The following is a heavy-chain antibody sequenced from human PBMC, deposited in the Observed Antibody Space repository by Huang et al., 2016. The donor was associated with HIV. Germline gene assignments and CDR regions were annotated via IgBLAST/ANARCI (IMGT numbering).Heavy chain of an antibody. CDR3: AQRYKNRRDY. D-gene: IGHD3-9*01. Sequence: QVQLEQWGAGLLKASETLSLTCAVYGGSFSGYYWNWLRQAPGKGLEWVGEINHSGNTNYNPSVKSRVKKSVDTSRSQFSLYLTSLGAADTGTYFCAQRYKNRRDYWGRGTLVTVHS. CDR1: GGSFSGYY. V-gene: IGHV4-34*02. CDR2: INHSGNT. J-gene: IGHJ4*02.